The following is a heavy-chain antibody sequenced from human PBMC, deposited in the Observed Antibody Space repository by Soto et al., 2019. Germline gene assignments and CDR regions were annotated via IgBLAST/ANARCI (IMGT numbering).Heavy chain of an antibody. CDR1: GYTFTSYA. D-gene: IGHD6-13*01. J-gene: IGHJ4*02. CDR3: ARDTAAGYPTRLGSFDY. Sequence: ASVKVSCKASGYTFTSYAMHWVRQAPGQRLEWMGWINAGNGNTKYSQKFQGRVTITRDTSASTAYMELSSLRSEDTAVYYCARDTAAGYPTRLGSFDYWGQGTLVTVSS. V-gene: IGHV1-3*01. CDR2: INAGNGNT.